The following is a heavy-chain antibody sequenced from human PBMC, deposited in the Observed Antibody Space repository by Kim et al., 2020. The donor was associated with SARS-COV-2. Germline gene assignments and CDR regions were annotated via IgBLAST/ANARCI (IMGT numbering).Heavy chain of an antibody. Sequence: GGSLRLSCAASGFTVSSNSMSWVRQAPGKGLEWVSIIYNGGSAYYADSVKGRFTISRDNSKNTLYLQMNSLRAEDTAVYYCARLRGPYDPFDPWGQGTLVTVSS. J-gene: IGHJ5*02. CDR3: ARLRGPYDPFDP. D-gene: IGHD3-3*01. CDR1: GFTVSSNS. V-gene: IGHV3-53*01. CDR2: IYNGGSA.